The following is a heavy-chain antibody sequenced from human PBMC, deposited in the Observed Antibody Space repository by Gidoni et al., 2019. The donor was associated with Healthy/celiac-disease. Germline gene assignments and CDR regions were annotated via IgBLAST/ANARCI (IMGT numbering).Heavy chain of an antibody. V-gene: IGHV4-34*01. D-gene: IGHD3-10*01. CDR2: INHSGST. CDR1: GGSFSGDS. Sequence: QFQLQQRGAGLLKPSEPLSPPCAAFGGSFSGDSWSWIRQPPGKGLVWIGKINHSGSTNYHPSVKSRVTISVDTSKNQFYLKLSSVTAADTAVYYCARAVLLWFGELKAGGMDVWGQGTTVTVSS. J-gene: IGHJ6*02. CDR3: ARAVLLWFGELKAGGMDV.